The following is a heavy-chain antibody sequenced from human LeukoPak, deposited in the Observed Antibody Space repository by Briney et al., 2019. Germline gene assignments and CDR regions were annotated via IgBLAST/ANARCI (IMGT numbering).Heavy chain of an antibody. CDR3: AIVIGYCSGGSCFPFDY. V-gene: IGHV3-7*03. Sequence: GGSLRLSCAASGFTFSNYCMTWVRQAPGKGLEWVANIRQDGGEIFSVDSVKGRFTISRDNTTNSLYLQMNSLRAEDTAVYYCAIVIGYCSGGSCFPFDYWGQGTLVTVSS. CDR1: GFTFSNYC. J-gene: IGHJ4*02. D-gene: IGHD2-15*01. CDR2: IRQDGGEI.